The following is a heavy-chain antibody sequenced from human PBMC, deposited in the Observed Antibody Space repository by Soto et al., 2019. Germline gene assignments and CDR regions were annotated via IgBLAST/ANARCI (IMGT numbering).Heavy chain of an antibody. Sequence: QVQPQESGPGLVRPSGTLSLTCAVSGGSISNNNWWSWVRQPPGKGLEWIGEIHHSGSTNYNPSLKSRVTMSVVPSKNLFSLTLNSVTAADTAFYYCARDQGSHPGDWGQGTLVSVSS. V-gene: IGHV4-4*02. CDR2: IHHSGST. D-gene: IGHD6-13*01. CDR3: ARDQGSHPGD. CDR1: GGSISNNNW. J-gene: IGHJ4*02.